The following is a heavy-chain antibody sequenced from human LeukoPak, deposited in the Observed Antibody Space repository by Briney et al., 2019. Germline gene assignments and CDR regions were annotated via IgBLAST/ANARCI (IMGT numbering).Heavy chain of an antibody. CDR1: DDSISDYY. CDR2: FYNSGNS. Sequence: SETLSLTCTVSDDSISDYYRGWIRQPPGKGREWIGYFYNSGNSNYNPSLKSRVTIAVDTSRNQFSLKLNSVTAADTAVYYCTRGAGWLIDYWGQGILVTVSS. D-gene: IGHD3-16*01. CDR3: TRGAGWLIDY. J-gene: IGHJ4*02. V-gene: IGHV4-59*01.